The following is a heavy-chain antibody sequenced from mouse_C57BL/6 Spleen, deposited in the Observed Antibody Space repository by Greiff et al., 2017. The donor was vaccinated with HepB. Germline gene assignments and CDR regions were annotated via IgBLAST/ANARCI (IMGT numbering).Heavy chain of an antibody. CDR1: GYTFTSYW. J-gene: IGHJ1*03. CDR3: AGYDYGRGYVDV. D-gene: IGHD1-1*01. Sequence: QVQLQQPGAELVKPGASVKLSCKASGYTFTSYWMHWVKQRPGQGLEWIGMIHPNSGSTNYNEKFKSKATLTVDKSSSTAYMQLSSLTSEDSAVDYCAGYDYGRGYVDVWGTGTTVTVSS. CDR2: IHPNSGST. V-gene: IGHV1-64*01.